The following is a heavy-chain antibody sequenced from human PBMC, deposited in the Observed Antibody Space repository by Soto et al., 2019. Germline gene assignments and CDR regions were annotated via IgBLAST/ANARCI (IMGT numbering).Heavy chain of an antibody. J-gene: IGHJ6*02. CDR2: MHPINGAT. CDR1: GYDFTAYD. D-gene: IGHD2-2*01. CDR3: GRGPSPRAPAGGTPYYYAMDV. Sequence: QVLLVQSGAEVKRSGASVKVSCKASGYDFTAYDINWVRQASGQGLEWMGWMHPINGATGTARRFQGRVSMTRNTDTGTAYLELTSLRSDDTAVYFCGRGPSPRAPAGGTPYYYAMDVWGQGTTVTVSS. V-gene: IGHV1-8*02.